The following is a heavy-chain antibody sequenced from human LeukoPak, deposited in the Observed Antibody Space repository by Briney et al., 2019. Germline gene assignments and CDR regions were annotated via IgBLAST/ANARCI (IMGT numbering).Heavy chain of an antibody. CDR1: GYPFTSYA. Sequence: ASVKVSCKGSGYPFTSYAISWVRQAPGQGLEWMGWIRAHNGDTNHAQQLQGRVTMTTDTSTRTAYMELRSLRSEDTAVYYCARGEFICTINTCYASALDSWGQGTLVTVSS. CDR3: ARGEFICTINTCYASALDS. J-gene: IGHJ4*02. CDR2: IRAHNGDT. D-gene: IGHD2-2*01. V-gene: IGHV1-18*01.